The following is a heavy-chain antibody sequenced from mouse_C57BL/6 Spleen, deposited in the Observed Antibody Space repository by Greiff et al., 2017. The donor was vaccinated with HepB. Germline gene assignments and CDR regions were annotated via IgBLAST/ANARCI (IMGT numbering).Heavy chain of an antibody. CDR2: IYPGSGST. D-gene: IGHD4-1*01. V-gene: IGHV1-55*01. Sequence: VQLQQSGAELVKPGASVKMSCKASGYTFTSYWITWVKQRPGQGLEWIGDIYPGSGSTNYNEKFKSKATLTVDTSSSTAYMQLSSLTSEDSAVYYCARLVLGRAWFAYWGQRTLVTVSA. J-gene: IGHJ3*01. CDR3: ARLVLGRAWFAY. CDR1: GYTFTSYW.